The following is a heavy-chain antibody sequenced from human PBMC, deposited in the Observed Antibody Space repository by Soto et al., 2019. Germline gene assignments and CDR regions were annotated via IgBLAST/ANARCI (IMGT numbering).Heavy chain of an antibody. Sequence: PGESLKISCKGSGYNFKSFWITWVRQMPGKGLEWMGRIDPSDSHINYSPSLQGHITISVDKSINTAYLQWDSLKPSDTAMYYCARHRPGSEGYWGQGTLVTVSS. CDR1: GYNFKSFW. J-gene: IGHJ4*02. D-gene: IGHD3-10*01. CDR2: IDPSDSHI. V-gene: IGHV5-10-1*01. CDR3: ARHRPGSEGY.